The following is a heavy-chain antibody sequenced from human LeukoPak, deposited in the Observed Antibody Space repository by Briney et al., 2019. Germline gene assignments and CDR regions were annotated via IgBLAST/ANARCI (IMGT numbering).Heavy chain of an antibody. CDR1: GGSISSYY. CDR2: IYYSGST. J-gene: IGHJ3*02. D-gene: IGHD3-22*01. CDR3: ARRTTMIVVTRTAFDI. Sequence: SETLSLTCTVSGGSISSYYWSWIRQPPGKGLEWIGYIYYSGSTNYNPSLKSRVTISVDTSKNQFSLKLSSVTAADTAVYYCARRTTMIVVTRTAFDIWGQGTMVTVSS. V-gene: IGHV4-59*08.